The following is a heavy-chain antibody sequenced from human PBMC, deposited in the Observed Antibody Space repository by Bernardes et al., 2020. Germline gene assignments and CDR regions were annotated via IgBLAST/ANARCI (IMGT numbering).Heavy chain of an antibody. V-gene: IGHV1-2*06. CDR3: ARGQSGREEH. J-gene: IGHJ1*01. Sequence: ASVKVSCKASGYDFTAYYIDWVRQAPGQGLEFLGRLNPHSGATNYAQKFQGRVTMTRDTSISTAHMELNSLTPDDTAMYYCARGQSGREEHWGQGTLVTVSS. CDR2: LNPHSGAT. CDR1: GYDFTAYY. D-gene: IGHD1-26*01.